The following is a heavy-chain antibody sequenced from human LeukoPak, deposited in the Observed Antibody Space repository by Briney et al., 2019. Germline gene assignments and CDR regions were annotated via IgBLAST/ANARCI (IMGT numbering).Heavy chain of an antibody. Sequence: ASVKVSCKASGYTFTSYAMNWVRQAPGQGLEWMEWINTNTGNPTYAQGFTGRFVFSLDTSVSTAYLQISSLKAEDTAVYYCARDIVATIGLYNWFDPWGQGTLVTVSS. D-gene: IGHD5-12*01. V-gene: IGHV7-4-1*02. CDR2: INTNTGNP. J-gene: IGHJ5*02. CDR3: ARDIVATIGLYNWFDP. CDR1: GYTFTSYA.